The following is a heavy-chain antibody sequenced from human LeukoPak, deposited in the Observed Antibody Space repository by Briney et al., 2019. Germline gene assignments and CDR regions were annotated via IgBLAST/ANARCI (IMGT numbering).Heavy chain of an antibody. Sequence: ASETLSLTCTVSGGSISSSSYYWGWIRQPPGKGLEWIGSIYYSGSTYYNPSLKSRVTISVDTSKNQFSLKLSSVTAADTAVYYCAVRGYSYGSLDYWGQGTLVTVSS. J-gene: IGHJ4*02. CDR1: GGSISSSSYY. CDR2: IYYSGST. D-gene: IGHD5-18*01. CDR3: AVRGYSYGSLDY. V-gene: IGHV4-39*07.